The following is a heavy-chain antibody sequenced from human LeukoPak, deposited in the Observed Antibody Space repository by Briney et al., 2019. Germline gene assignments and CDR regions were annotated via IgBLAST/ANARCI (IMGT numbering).Heavy chain of an antibody. D-gene: IGHD3-10*01. Sequence: SETLSLTCTVSGYSIRSGFYWGWIRQPPGKGLEWIGNIYHSGITYYTPSLSSRVTISVDTSNNQFSLKLSSVTAADTAVYYCARSYGSGSYHDYWGQGTLVTVSS. CDR3: ARSYGSGSYHDY. CDR2: IYHSGIT. J-gene: IGHJ4*02. V-gene: IGHV4-38-2*02. CDR1: GYSIRSGFY.